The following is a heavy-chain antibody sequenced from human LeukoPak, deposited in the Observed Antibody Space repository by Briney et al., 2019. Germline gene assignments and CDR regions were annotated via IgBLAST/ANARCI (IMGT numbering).Heavy chain of an antibody. V-gene: IGHV3-20*04. CDR2: IDWNGGST. D-gene: IGHD1-26*01. CDR3: ARFRYTGSYWTYFDY. CDR1: GFTFDDYA. J-gene: IGHJ4*02. Sequence: PGGSLRLSCAASGFTFDDYAMSWVRQAPGKGLEWVSGIDWNGGSTGYVDSVKGRFTISRDNAKNSLFLQMNSLRAEDTALYYCARFRYTGSYWTYFDYWGQGTLVTVSS.